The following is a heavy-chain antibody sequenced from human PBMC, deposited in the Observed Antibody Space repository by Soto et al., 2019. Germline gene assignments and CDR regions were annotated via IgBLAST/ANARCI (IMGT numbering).Heavy chain of an antibody. CDR1: GFTFSSHW. Sequence: EVQLVESGGGLVQPGGSLRLSCVASGFTFSSHWMSWVRQAPGKGLEWVANMNQDGSEKYYVDSVKGRFTISRDNAKNSLYLQMNSLRAEDTAMYYCARDGSGGSVYWGQGTLVTVSS. CDR2: MNQDGSEK. J-gene: IGHJ4*02. D-gene: IGHD6-19*01. CDR3: ARDGSGGSVY. V-gene: IGHV3-7*01.